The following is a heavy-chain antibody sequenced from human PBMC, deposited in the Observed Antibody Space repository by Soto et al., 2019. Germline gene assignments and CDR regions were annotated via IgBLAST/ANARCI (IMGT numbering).Heavy chain of an antibody. Sequence: GGSLRLSCAASGFTFSSYAMSWVRQAPGKGLEWVAVISYNGSNTYYADSVKGRFTISRDNSKNTLYLQMNSLRAEDTAVYYCAGGTYDFWFRYYYGMDVWGQGTTVTVSS. CDR1: GFTFSSYA. CDR3: AGGTYDFWFRYYYGMDV. V-gene: IGHV3-30*03. D-gene: IGHD3-3*01. CDR2: ISYNGSNT. J-gene: IGHJ6*02.